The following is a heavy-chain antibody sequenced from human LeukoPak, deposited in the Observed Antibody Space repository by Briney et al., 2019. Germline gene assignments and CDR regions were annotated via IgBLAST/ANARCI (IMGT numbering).Heavy chain of an antibody. J-gene: IGHJ1*01. CDR2: IYYSGSP. CDR3: ASLYYSAAVQH. CDR1: GVSIRSAGYS. D-gene: IGHD3-10*01. V-gene: IGHV4-31*11. Sequence: SETLSLTCAVSGVSIRSAGYSYYWIRQYSGKGLEWIGHIYYSGSPSYNPSLKSRVTISVDTSKNQFSLKLSSVTAADTAVYYCASLYYSAAVQHWGQGTLVTVSS.